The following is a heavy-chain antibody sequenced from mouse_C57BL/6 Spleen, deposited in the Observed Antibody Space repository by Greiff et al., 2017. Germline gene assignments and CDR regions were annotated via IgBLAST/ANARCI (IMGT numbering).Heavy chain of an antibody. CDR1: GYAFSSSW. CDR2: IYPGDGDT. V-gene: IGHV1-82*01. CDR3: AREYTYSNYVWFDY. J-gene: IGHJ3*01. Sequence: QVQLQPSGPELVKPGASVKISCKASGYAFSSSWMNWVTPRPGKGLEWIGRIYPGDGDTNYNGTFTGTATLTADTSSSTAYMQSRSMTSEDAPVYFGAREYTYSNYVWFDYWGKGTLVTVSA. D-gene: IGHD2-5*01.